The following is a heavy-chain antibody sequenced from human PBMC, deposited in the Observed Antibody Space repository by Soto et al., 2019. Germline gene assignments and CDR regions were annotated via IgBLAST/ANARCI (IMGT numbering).Heavy chain of an antibody. CDR1: GGTFSSYA. D-gene: IGHD4-17*01. J-gene: IGHJ6*02. CDR2: IIPIFGTA. CDR3: ARETLRSGYYYYGMDV. V-gene: IGHV1-69*13. Sequence: SVKVSCKASGGTFSSYAISWVRQAPGQGLEWMGGIIPIFGTANYAQKFQGRVTITADESTSTAYMELSSLRSEDTAVYYCARETLRSGYYYYGMDVWGQGTTVTVSS.